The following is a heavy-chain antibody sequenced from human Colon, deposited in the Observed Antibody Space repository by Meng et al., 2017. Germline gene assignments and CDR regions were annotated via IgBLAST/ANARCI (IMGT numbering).Heavy chain of an antibody. Sequence: GGSLRLSCAASGFAFKTYWMHWVRQVPGKGRGWVSRINPDGSLTSHADSVEGRFTISRDNAKNTLFLQMSSLRAEDTAVYYCVRDLGGHDGYWGQGTLVTVSS. V-gene: IGHV3-74*01. CDR3: VRDLGGHDGY. CDR1: GFAFKTYW. CDR2: INPDGSLT. D-gene: IGHD5-12*01. J-gene: IGHJ4*02.